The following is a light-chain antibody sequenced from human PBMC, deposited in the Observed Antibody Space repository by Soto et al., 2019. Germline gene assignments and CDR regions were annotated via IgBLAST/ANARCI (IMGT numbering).Light chain of an antibody. Sequence: DIVMTQSPDSPAVSLGERSTINCNSSQSVLYSSNNKNYLAWYQQKPGQPPKLLIYWASTRESGVPDRFSGSGSGTDFTLTISSLQAEDVAVYYCQQYYSTPLTFGPGTKVDIK. CDR1: QSVLYSSNNKNY. V-gene: IGKV4-1*01. CDR2: WAS. CDR3: QQYYSTPLT. J-gene: IGKJ3*01.